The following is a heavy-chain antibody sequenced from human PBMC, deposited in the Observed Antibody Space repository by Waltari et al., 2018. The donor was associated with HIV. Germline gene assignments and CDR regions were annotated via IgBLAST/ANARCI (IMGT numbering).Heavy chain of an antibody. Sequence: EVQLVESGGDLVQPGGSLRPPCAASGFTLNGYRMNWVRQPPGKGLVWVSRINNDGSSTSYADSVKGRFTISRDNAKNTVYLQMNSLRAEDTAVYYCASLSYGSGDRDFDYWGQGTLVTVSS. V-gene: IGHV3-74*01. CDR3: ASLSYGSGDRDFDY. D-gene: IGHD3-10*01. CDR1: GFTLNGYR. J-gene: IGHJ4*02. CDR2: INNDGSST.